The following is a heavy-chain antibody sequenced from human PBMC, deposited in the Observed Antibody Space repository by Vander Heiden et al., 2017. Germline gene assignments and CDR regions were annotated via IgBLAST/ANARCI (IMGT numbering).Heavy chain of an antibody. J-gene: IGHJ4*02. CDR2: ISGSGGST. D-gene: IGHD3-22*01. CDR1: GFTFSSYA. Sequence: RLSCAASGFTFSSYAMSWVRQAPGKGLEWVSAISGSGGSTYYADSVKGRFTISRDNSKNTRYLQMNSLRAEDTAVYYCAKYDSSGYYYSNFDYWGQGTLVTVSS. CDR3: AKYDSSGYYYSNFDY. V-gene: IGHV3-23*01.